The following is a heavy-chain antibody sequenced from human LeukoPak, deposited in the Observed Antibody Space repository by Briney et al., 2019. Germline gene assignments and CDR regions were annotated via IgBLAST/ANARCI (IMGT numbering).Heavy chain of an antibody. J-gene: IGHJ6*04. V-gene: IGHV3-15*01. D-gene: IGHD3-3*02. Sequence: GGSLRLSCVSSGFTIGTAWMSWVRQAPGKGLEWLGHIKSEGEGATTDYAAPAKGRFAISRDDSKNMIYLQMSSLKIDDTAIYYCIAHFPYFYGFDVWGKGTMVTVSS. CDR1: GFTIGTAW. CDR2: IKSEGEGATT. CDR3: IAHFPYFYGFDV.